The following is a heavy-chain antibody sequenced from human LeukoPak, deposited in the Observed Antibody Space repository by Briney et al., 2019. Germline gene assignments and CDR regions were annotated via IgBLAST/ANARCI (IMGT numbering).Heavy chain of an antibody. CDR1: GDSINRSNYY. D-gene: IGHD3-10*01. J-gene: IGHJ4*02. Sequence: SETLSLTCTVSGDSINRSNYYWGWIRQPPGKGLEWIGSIFYSGTTYYNPSLKSQVTISVDTAKNQFSLKLTSVTAADTAVYYCARQTGSGLFTLPGGQGTLVTVSS. CDR2: IFYSGTT. CDR3: ARQTGSGLFTLP. V-gene: IGHV4-39*01.